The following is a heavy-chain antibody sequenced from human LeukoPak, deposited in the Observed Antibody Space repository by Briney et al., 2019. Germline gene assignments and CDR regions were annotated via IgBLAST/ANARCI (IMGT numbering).Heavy chain of an antibody. CDR3: AKGGLSLFDY. CDR1: GFTFSSYA. J-gene: IGHJ4*02. CDR2: ISGSGGST. Sequence: GGSLRLSCAASGFTFSSYAMSWVRQAPGKGLEWASAISGSGGSTYYADSVKGRFTVSRDNAENTLYLQMNRLRAEDTAIYYCAKGGLSLFDYWGQGTLVTVSS. V-gene: IGHV3-23*01.